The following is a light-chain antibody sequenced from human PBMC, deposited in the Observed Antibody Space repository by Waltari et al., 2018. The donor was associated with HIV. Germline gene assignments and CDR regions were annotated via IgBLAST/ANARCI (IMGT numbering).Light chain of an antibody. Sequence: DIEMTQSPSSLSASVGDRVTINCPASQTINSNLNWYQQIPGKPPKLLISGASTLQTGVPARFSGSGSGTHFTLTVTSLQPEDVAAYFCQQTYRLPPTFGQGTRVDIK. CDR2: GAS. J-gene: IGKJ5*01. CDR1: QTINSN. CDR3: QQTYRLPPT. V-gene: IGKV1-39*01.